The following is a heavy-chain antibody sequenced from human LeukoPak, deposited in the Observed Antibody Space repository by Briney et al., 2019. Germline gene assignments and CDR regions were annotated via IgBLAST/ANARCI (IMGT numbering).Heavy chain of an antibody. J-gene: IGHJ5*02. D-gene: IGHD1-26*01. V-gene: IGHV4-59*08. CDR2: VYNSEYT. CDR3: ARHAIYSGGYSFWFDP. Sequence: SETLSLTCTVSGGSISGYYWSGIRQPPGKGLEWIAYVYNSEYTNYNPSLKSRASISVDTSKNLCSLRLTSVTAADTAVYYCARHAIYSGGYSFWFDPWGLGTLVTVS. CDR1: GGSISGYY.